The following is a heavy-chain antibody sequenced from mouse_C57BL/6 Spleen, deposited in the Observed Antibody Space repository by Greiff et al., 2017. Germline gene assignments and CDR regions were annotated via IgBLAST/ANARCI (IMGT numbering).Heavy chain of an antibody. CDR3: AIYSNFLDY. J-gene: IGHJ2*01. CDR2: INPSTGGT. Sequence: VQLQQSVPELVKPGASVKISCKASGYSFTGYYMNWVKQSPEKSLEWIGEINPSTGGTTHNQKFKAKATLTVDKSSSTAYMQLKSLTSEDYAVYYSAIYSNFLDYWGQGTTLTVSS. CDR1: GYSFTGYY. D-gene: IGHD2-5*01. V-gene: IGHV1-42*01.